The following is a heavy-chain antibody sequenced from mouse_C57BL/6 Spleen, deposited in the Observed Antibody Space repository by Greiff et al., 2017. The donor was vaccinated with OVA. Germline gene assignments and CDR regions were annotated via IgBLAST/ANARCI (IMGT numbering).Heavy chain of an antibody. D-gene: IGHD2-3*01. CDR2: ISSSGST. J-gene: IGHJ2*01. V-gene: IGHV3-4*01. Sequence: EVQLQQSGPALVKPSQTVSLTCTVTGYSITNGNHWWNWIRQVSGSKLEWIGYISSSGSTDSNPSLNSRISITMDTSKTQLFLQLNCGTTEDVATYYCAGGLYDGWCLDYWGQGTTLTVSS. CDR1: GYSITNGNHW. CDR3: AGGLYDGWCLDY.